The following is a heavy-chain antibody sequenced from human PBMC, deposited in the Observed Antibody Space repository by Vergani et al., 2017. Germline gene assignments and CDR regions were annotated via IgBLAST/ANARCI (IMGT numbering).Heavy chain of an antibody. CDR1: GFTFSSYS. D-gene: IGHD2-21*02. CDR2: ISSSSSYI. CDR3: ASYGEGDIVVVTAIQPVFDY. V-gene: IGHV3-21*01. Sequence: EVQLVESGGGLVQPGGSLRLSCAASGFTFSSYSMTWVRQAPGKGLEWVSSISSSSSYIYYADSVKGRFTISRDNAKNSLYLQMNSLRAEDTAVYYCASYGEGDIVVVTAIQPVFDYWGQGTLVTVSS. J-gene: IGHJ4*02.